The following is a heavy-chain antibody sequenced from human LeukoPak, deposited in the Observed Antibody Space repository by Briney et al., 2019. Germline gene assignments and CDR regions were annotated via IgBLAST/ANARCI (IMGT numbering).Heavy chain of an antibody. J-gene: IGHJ4*02. V-gene: IGHV3-23*01. CDR3: AKFSGVSSGYYAFDY. CDR1: GFTFSSYA. CDR2: IRGGGDRT. Sequence: GGSLRLSCAASGFTFSSYAMSWVRQAPGKGLEWVSVIRGGGDRTYYADSVKGRFTISRDSSKNTVSLQMNSLRAEDTAVYYCAKFSGVSSGYYAFDYWGQGTLVTVSS. D-gene: IGHD3-22*01.